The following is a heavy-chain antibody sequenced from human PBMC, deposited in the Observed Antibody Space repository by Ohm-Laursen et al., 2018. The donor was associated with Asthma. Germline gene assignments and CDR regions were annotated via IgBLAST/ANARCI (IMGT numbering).Heavy chain of an antibody. V-gene: IGHV5-10-1*01. CDR3: ARRRLWSESPYYYYYGMDV. Sequence: ESLKISCKGSGYSFTSYWISWVRQMPGKGLEWMGRIDPSDSYTNYSPSFQGHVTISADKSISTAYLQWSSLKASDTAMYYCARRRLWSESPYYYYYGMDVWGQGTTVTVSS. CDR2: IDPSDSYT. D-gene: IGHD2-21*01. J-gene: IGHJ6*02. CDR1: GYSFTSYW.